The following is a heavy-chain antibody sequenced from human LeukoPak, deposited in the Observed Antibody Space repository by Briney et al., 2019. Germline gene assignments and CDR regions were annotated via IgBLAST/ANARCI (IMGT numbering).Heavy chain of an antibody. CDR1: GGTFSSYA. CDR3: ATPLRYFDWSLDHYYGMDV. V-gene: IGHV1-69*13. J-gene: IGHJ6*02. D-gene: IGHD3-9*01. CDR2: IIPIFGTA. Sequence: SVKVSCKASGGTFSSYAISWVRQAPGQGLEWMGGIIPIFGTANYAQKFQGRVTITADESTSTAYMELSSLRSEDTAVYYCATPLRYFDWSLDHYYGMDVWGQGTTVTVSS.